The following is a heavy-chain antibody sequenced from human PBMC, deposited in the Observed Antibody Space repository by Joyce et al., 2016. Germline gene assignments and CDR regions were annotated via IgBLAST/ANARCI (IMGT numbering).Heavy chain of an antibody. CDR1: GYSFTSHW. V-gene: IGHV5-10-1*03. CDR2: IDPRDSYT. CDR3: ARHVTDWFDP. Sequence: DVQLVQSGAEVKKPGEPLRISCKGSGYSFTSHWSSWVRQMPGKGLEGMGRIDPRDSYTDYSPSFEGHVTISGDKTISAAYLQWSSLRASDTAIYYCARHVTDWFDPWGQGTLVTVSS. J-gene: IGHJ5*02. D-gene: IGHD3-10*02.